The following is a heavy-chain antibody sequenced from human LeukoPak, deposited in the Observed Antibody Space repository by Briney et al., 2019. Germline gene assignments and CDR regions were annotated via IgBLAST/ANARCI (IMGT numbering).Heavy chain of an antibody. CDR3: ARDRWFIDF. J-gene: IGHJ4*02. V-gene: IGHV4-59*01. CDR2: VNYSGTT. Sequence: PSETLSLTCTVSDGSISNYYWSWIRQPPGKGLEWIGYVNYSGTTRYNPSLKSRVTISVDTSKNQFSLKLSSVTAADTAVYYCARDRWFIDFWGQGILVTVSS. D-gene: IGHD3-10*01. CDR1: DGSISNYY.